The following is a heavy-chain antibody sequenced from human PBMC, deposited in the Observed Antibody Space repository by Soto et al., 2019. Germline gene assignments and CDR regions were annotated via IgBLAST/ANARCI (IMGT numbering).Heavy chain of an antibody. V-gene: IGHV3-21*01. D-gene: IGHD3-22*01. Sequence: PGGSLRLSCAASGFTFSSYSMNWVRQAPGKGLEWVSSISSSSSYIYYADSVQGRFTISRDNAKNSLYLQMNSLRAEDTAVYYCARDQGPYYYDSSGYPVDYFDYWGQGTLVTVSA. J-gene: IGHJ4*02. CDR3: ARDQGPYYYDSSGYPVDYFDY. CDR2: ISSSSSYI. CDR1: GFTFSSYS.